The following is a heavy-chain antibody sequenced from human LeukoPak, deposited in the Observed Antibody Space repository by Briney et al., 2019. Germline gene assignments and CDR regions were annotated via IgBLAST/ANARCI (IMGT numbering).Heavy chain of an antibody. D-gene: IGHD1-26*01. CDR1: GFTVTSNY. V-gene: IGHV3-53*01. Sequence: GGSLRLSCAASGFTVTSNYMSWVRQAPGKGLEWVSVIYDDGSAYYADSVKGRFTMSRDNSKNTVSLQMISLRAEDTAVYYCARELREHGVFDIWGQGTMVTVSS. CDR2: IYDDGSA. J-gene: IGHJ3*02. CDR3: ARELREHGVFDI.